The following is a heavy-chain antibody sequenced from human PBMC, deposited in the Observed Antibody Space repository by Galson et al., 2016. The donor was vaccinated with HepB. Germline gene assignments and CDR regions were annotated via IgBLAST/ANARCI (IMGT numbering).Heavy chain of an antibody. CDR3: VRDRFIGDSLTGHYNLGWFDP. J-gene: IGHJ5*02. Sequence: SVKVSCKASGDTFSTYEIGWVRQAPGHGLEWMGGIIPMFGTPNYAQKFQGRVTIIADKSTSTVDMELRTLTPEDTAVYYCVRDRFIGDSLTGHYNLGWFDPWGQGTLVTVSS. CDR2: IIPMFGTP. V-gene: IGHV1-69*06. CDR1: GDTFSTYE. D-gene: IGHD3-9*01.